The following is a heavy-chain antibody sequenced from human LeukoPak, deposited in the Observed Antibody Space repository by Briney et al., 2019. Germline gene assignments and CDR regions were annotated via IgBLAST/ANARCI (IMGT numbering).Heavy chain of an antibody. J-gene: IGHJ6*03. CDR1: GFTFSDYY. D-gene: IGHD5-18*01. CDR2: IRSSGSTI. V-gene: IGHV3-11*04. CDR3: ARDSGYSYGHYYYYYMDV. Sequence: GGSLRLSCAASGFTFSDYYMSWIRQAPGKGLEWVSYIRSSGSTIYYADSVKGRFTISRDNAKNSLYLQMNSLRAEDTAVYYCARDSGYSYGHYYYYYMDVWGKGTTVTVSS.